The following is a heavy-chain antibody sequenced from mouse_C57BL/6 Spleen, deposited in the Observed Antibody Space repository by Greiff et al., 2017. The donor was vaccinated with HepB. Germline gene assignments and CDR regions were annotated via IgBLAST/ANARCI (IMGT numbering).Heavy chain of an antibody. CDR1: GFTFSDYG. Sequence: EVNVVESGGGLVKPGGSLNFSCAASGFTFSDYGMHGVRQVPEKGLGWVAYISSGSSTIYYADKVKGRFTISRDNAKNNLFLQMTSLRSEDTAIYYCARGSLYFDYWGQGTTLTVSS. CDR2: ISSGSSTI. V-gene: IGHV5-17*01. CDR3: ARGSLYFDY. J-gene: IGHJ2*01.